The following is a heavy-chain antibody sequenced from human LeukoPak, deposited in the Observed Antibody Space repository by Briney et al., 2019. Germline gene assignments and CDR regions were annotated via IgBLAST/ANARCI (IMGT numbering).Heavy chain of an antibody. CDR1: GYTFTGYY. CDR3: ARDHSPYYDFWSDPYYFDY. J-gene: IGHJ4*02. V-gene: IGHV1-2*02. CDR2: INPNSGGT. D-gene: IGHD3-3*01. Sequence: ASVKVSCKASGYTFTGYYMHWVRQAPGQGLEWMRWINPNSGGTNYAQKFQGRVTMTRDTSIITAYMELSRLRSDDTAVYYCARDHSPYYDFWSDPYYFDYWGQGTLVTVSS.